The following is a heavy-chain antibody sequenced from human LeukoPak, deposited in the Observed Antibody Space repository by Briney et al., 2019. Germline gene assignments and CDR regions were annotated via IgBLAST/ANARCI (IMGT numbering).Heavy chain of an antibody. J-gene: IGHJ6*02. V-gene: IGHV3-21*01. D-gene: IGHD3-22*01. CDR3: ARDFVPTYYYDSSGSLYGMDV. CDR2: ISSSSSYI. CDR1: GFTFSSYG. Sequence: GGSLRLSCAASGFTFSSYGMNWVRQAPGKGLEWVSSISSSSSYIYYADSVKGRFTISRDNAKNSLYLQMNSLRAEDTAVYYCARDFVPTYYYDSSGSLYGMDVWGQGTTVTVSS.